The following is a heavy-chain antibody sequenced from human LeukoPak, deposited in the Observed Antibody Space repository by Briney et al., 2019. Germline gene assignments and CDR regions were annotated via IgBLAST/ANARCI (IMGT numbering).Heavy chain of an antibody. V-gene: IGHV3-7*01. CDR2: INQDGTEK. CDR3: ARDQSRSDYGDYAFGY. Sequence: GGSLRLSCAASGLSFTTYWMSWVRQAPGKGLEWVANINQDGTEKYYVDSGKGRFTISRDNAKNTLYLQMNSLRAEDTAVYYCARDQSRSDYGDYAFGYWGQGTLVTVSS. D-gene: IGHD4-17*01. CDR1: GLSFTTYW. J-gene: IGHJ4*02.